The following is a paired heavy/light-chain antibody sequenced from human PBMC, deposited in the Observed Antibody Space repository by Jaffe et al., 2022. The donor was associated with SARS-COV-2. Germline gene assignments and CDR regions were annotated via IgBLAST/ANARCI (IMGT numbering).Light chain of an antibody. J-gene: IGKJ5*01. V-gene: IGKV3-20*01. CDR3: QQYGSSLT. Sequence: EIVLTQSPGTLSLSPGERATLSCRASQSVSSIYLAWYQQKPGQAPRLLIYGASSRATGISDRFSGSGSGTDFTLTISRLEPEDFAVYYCQQYGSSLTFGQGTRLEIK. CDR1: QSVSSIY. CDR2: GAS.
Heavy chain of an antibody. CDR1: GFTFSSYA. CDR2: ISGSGGST. Sequence: EVQLLESGGGLVQPGGSLRLSCAASGFTFSSYAMSWVRQAPGKGLEWVSAISGSGGSTYYADSVKGRFTISRDNSKNTLYLQMNSLRAEDTAVYYCAKLMVAYSSTYYRGATHDAFDIWGQGTMVTVSS. V-gene: IGHV3-23*01. D-gene: IGHD6-13*01. J-gene: IGHJ3*02. CDR3: AKLMVAYSSTYYRGATHDAFDI.